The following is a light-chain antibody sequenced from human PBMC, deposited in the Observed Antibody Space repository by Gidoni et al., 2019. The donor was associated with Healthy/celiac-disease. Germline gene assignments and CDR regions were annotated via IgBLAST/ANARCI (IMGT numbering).Light chain of an antibody. Sequence: QSALPPPPPPSPSSAPSVTISCTGTSSDVCGYNYVSWYQQHPGKAPKLMIYEVSKRPSGVPDRVSGSKSGNTASLTVSGRQAEDEADYYCSSYAGSNNWVFGGGTKLTVL. CDR2: EVS. CDR3: SSYAGSNNWV. J-gene: IGLJ3*02. CDR1: SSDVCGYNY. V-gene: IGLV2-8*01.